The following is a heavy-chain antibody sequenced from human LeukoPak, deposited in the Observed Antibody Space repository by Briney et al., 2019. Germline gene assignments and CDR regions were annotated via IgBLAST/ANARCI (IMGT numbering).Heavy chain of an antibody. CDR1: GGSISSSSYY. V-gene: IGHV4-39*07. Sequence: SETLSLTCTVSGGSISSSSYYWGWIRQPPGKGLEWIGRIYTSGSTNYNPSLKSRVTISVDTSKNQFSLKLSSVTAADTAVYYCAREPVLLWFGELFPLYYFDYWGQGTLVTVSS. D-gene: IGHD3-10*01. J-gene: IGHJ4*02. CDR3: AREPVLLWFGELFPLYYFDY. CDR2: IYTSGST.